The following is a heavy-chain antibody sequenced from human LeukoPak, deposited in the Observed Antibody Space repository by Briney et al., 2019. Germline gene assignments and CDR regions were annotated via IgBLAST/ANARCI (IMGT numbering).Heavy chain of an antibody. D-gene: IGHD3-16*02. J-gene: IGHJ5*02. CDR2: IWYDGSNK. Sequence: GGSLRLSCAASGFTFSSYGMHWVRQAPGKGLEWVAVIWYDGSNKYYADSVKGRFTISRDNSKNTLYLQMNSLRAEDTAVYYCARDRYDYVWGSYRPNWFDPWGQGTLVTVSS. V-gene: IGHV3-33*01. CDR1: GFTFSSYG. CDR3: ARDRYDYVWGSYRPNWFDP.